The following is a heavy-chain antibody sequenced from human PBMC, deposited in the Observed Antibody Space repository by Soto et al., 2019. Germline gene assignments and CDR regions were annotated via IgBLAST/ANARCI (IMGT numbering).Heavy chain of an antibody. V-gene: IGHV1-69*01. J-gene: IGHJ6*02. CDR1: GGTFSNYA. CDR3: ARDTREIILVRGVIPYYNYHMDV. D-gene: IGHD3-10*01. CDR2: IIPFFGTP. Sequence: QVQLVQSGAEVKKPGSSVKVSCKASGGTFSNYAISWVRQAPGQGLEWMGGIIPFFGTPNYAQKFQGRVTITADESTSTAYMEVSSLRSEDTAVFYCARDTREIILVRGVIPYYNYHMDVWGQGTTVTVSS.